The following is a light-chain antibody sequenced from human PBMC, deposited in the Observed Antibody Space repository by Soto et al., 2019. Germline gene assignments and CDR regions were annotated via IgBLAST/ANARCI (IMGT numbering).Light chain of an antibody. Sequence: DIQMTQSPSTLSASVGDRVTVTCRASQSISIWLAWYQQRPGKAPSLLIYDASSLETGVPSRFSGSGSGTEFTLTISSLQPDDSATYYCQQYNTYPWTFRQGTKVEIK. CDR2: DAS. V-gene: IGKV1-5*01. CDR1: QSISIW. CDR3: QQYNTYPWT. J-gene: IGKJ1*01.